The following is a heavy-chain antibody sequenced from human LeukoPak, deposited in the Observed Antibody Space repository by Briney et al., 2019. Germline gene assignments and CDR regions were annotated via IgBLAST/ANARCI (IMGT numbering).Heavy chain of an antibody. CDR3: ARELLYDILTGYQPNQQAVDY. CDR2: ISAYNGNT. CDR1: GYTFTSYG. D-gene: IGHD3-9*01. J-gene: IGHJ4*02. V-gene: IGHV1-18*01. Sequence: GASVKVSCKASGYTFTSYGISWVRQAPGQGLEWMGWISAYNGNTNYAQKLQGRVTMTTDTSTSTAYMELRSLRSDDTAVYYCARELLYDILTGYQPNQQAVDYWGQGTLVTVSS.